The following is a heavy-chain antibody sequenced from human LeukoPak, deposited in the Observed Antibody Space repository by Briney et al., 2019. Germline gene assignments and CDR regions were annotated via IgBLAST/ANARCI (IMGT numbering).Heavy chain of an antibody. CDR2: TYYRSRWGD. CDR3: VRDSDDYYWALDF. CDR1: GDSVSNNIAT. V-gene: IGHV6-1*01. J-gene: IGHJ4*02. Sequence: LSQTLSLTCAISGDSVSNNIATWNWVRQSPSRGLEWLGRTYYRSRWGDDYAISVKGRITINPDTSRNQFPLQLNSVTPEDTAVYYCVRDSDDYYWALDFWGQGTPVTVSS. D-gene: IGHD3-10*01.